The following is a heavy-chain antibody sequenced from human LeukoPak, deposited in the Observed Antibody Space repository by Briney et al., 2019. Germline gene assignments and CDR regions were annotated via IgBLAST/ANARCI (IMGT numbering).Heavy chain of an antibody. CDR3: ARAWDYGSGSSPIDY. D-gene: IGHD3-10*01. CDR1: GFQVSGLPFRDYW. CDR2: INSDGSIT. J-gene: IGHJ4*02. V-gene: IGHV3-74*01. Sequence: GGSLRLSCAASGFQVSGLPFRDYWMHWVRQAPGKGLVWVSRINSDGSITIYADSVKGRFTTSRDNAKNTVALQMNSLSAEDTAVYYCARAWDYGSGSSPIDYWGQGTLVTVSS.